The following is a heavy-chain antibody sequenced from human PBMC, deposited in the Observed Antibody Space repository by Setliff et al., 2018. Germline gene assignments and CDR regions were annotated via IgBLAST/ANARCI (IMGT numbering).Heavy chain of an antibody. CDR1: GGSMNSYY. CDR3: ARDGYYGSGIYYPLAF. Sequence: TSETLSLTCTVSGGSMNSYYLSWIRQPPGKGLEWIGDIYDTGSTNYNPSLKSRVTISVDTSKNQFSLKLTSVTAADTAVYYCARDGYYGSGIYYPLAFWGQGTLVTV. V-gene: IGHV4-59*01. D-gene: IGHD3-10*01. CDR2: IYDTGST. J-gene: IGHJ4*02.